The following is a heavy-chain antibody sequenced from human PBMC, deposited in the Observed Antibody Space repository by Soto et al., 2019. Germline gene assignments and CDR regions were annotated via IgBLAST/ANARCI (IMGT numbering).Heavy chain of an antibody. CDR3: AREFDDFWSGPELSAYYLAV. CDR1: GYTFTSYD. Sequence: GASVKVSCKASGYTFTSYDINWVRPATGQGLEWMGWMNPNSGNTGYAQKFQGRVTMTRNTSISTAYMELSSLRSEDTAVYYCAREFDDFWSGPELSAYYLAVWGKGTTVTVSS. CDR2: MNPNSGNT. J-gene: IGHJ6*03. V-gene: IGHV1-8*01. D-gene: IGHD3-3*01.